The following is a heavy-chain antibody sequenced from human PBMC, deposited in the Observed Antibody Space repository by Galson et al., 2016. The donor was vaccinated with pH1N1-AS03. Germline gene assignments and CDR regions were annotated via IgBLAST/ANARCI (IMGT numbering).Heavy chain of an antibody. V-gene: IGHV1-3*01. Sequence: QSGAEVKKPGESLNISCKASGYTFISYVMHWVRQAPGQRLEWMGWINAGNGNTTYSQSFQGRVTITRDTSASKAYMELSSLRSEDTAVYYCARGRGSYGMDVWGQGTTVTVSS. D-gene: IGHD1-26*01. CDR2: INAGNGNT. J-gene: IGHJ6*02. CDR3: ARGRGSYGMDV. CDR1: GYTFISYV.